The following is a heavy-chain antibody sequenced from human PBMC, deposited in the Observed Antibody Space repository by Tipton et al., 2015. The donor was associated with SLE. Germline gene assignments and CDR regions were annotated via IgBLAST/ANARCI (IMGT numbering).Heavy chain of an antibody. CDR2: IYSSGST. D-gene: IGHD3-22*01. J-gene: IGHJ4*02. CDR1: GGSISSYY. V-gene: IGHV4-4*07. Sequence: TLSLTCTVSGGSISSYYWSWIRQPAGKGLEWIGRIYSSGSTNDNPSLTSRVTMSVDTSKNQFSLKLSSVTAADTAVYYCARYYYDGSGYYPFDYWGQGTLVTVSS. CDR3: ARYYYDGSGYYPFDY.